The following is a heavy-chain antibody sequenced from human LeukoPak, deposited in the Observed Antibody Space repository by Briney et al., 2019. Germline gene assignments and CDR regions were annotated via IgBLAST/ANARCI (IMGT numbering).Heavy chain of an antibody. CDR2: ISGRADGST. V-gene: IGHV3-23*01. J-gene: IGHJ4*02. CDR3: AKGFLARFDY. D-gene: IGHD3-3*02. CDR1: GFTFSSYA. Sequence: GGSLRLSCAASGFTFSSYAMNWVRQAPGKGLEWVSAISGRADGSTYYADSVKGRFTISRDNSRNTLSLHINSLRVDDTAVYYCAKGFLARFDYWGQGTLVTVSS.